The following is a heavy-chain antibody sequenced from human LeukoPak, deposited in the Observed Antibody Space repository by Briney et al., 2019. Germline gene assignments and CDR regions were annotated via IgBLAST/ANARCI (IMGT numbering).Heavy chain of an antibody. V-gene: IGHV3-23*01. CDR1: GFTFSTYA. CDR2: ISASGNTA. CDR3: AKAHYTSSWPLDY. D-gene: IGHD6-13*01. Sequence: GGSLRLSCTASGFTFSTYAMSWVRQAPGKGLEWVSAISASGNTAYYADSLKGRFTISRDNSKDTLSLQMNDLRAEDTALYYCAKAHYTSSWPLDYWGRGTLVTVSS. J-gene: IGHJ4*02.